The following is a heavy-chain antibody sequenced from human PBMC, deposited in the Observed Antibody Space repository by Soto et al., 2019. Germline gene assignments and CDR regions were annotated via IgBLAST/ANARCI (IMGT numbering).Heavy chain of an antibody. J-gene: IGHJ6*02. CDR2: IIPIFGTA. D-gene: IGHD6-13*01. Sequence: QVQLVQSGAEVKKPGSSVKVSCKASGGTFSSYAISWVRQAPGQGLEWMGGIIPIFGTANYAQKFQGRVTITADESTSTAYMERSSLRSEDTAVYYCARGGVGIAAVGMDVWGQGPTVTVSS. CDR1: GGTFSSYA. CDR3: ARGGVGIAAVGMDV. V-gene: IGHV1-69*12.